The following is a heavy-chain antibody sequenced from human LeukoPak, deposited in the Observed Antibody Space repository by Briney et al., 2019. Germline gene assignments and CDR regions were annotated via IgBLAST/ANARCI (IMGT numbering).Heavy chain of an antibody. J-gene: IGHJ4*02. D-gene: IGHD2/OR15-2a*01. CDR3: ARDVRGPHDF. CDR2: IDPDGNT. Sequence: GGSLRLSCAASGFTLSNSWMHWVRQAPGKGLVWVSRIDPDGNTDYADSVKGRFTISRDHTKNTLYLQMNTLRAEDTAVYRCARDVRGPHDFWGQGTLVTVSS. V-gene: IGHV3-74*01. CDR1: GFTLSNSW.